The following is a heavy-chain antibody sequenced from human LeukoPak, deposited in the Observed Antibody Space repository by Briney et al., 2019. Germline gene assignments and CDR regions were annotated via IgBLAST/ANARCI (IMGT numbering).Heavy chain of an antibody. CDR2: MNPNSGNT. D-gene: IGHD6-13*01. CDR1: EYTFTSYD. CDR3: ARDLSLYSSSQH. Sequence: GASVKVSCKASEYTFTSYDINWVRQATGQGLEWMGWMNPNSGNTGYAQKFQGRVTMTRNTSISTAYMELSSLRSEDTAVYYCARDLSLYSSSQHWGQGTLVTVSS. V-gene: IGHV1-8*01. J-gene: IGHJ1*01.